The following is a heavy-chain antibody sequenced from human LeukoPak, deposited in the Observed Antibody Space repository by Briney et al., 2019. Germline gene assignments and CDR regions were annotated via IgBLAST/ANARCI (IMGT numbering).Heavy chain of an antibody. D-gene: IGHD4-17*01. V-gene: IGHV4-39*07. CDR3: AREPTVTAASDY. Sequence: PSETLSLTCTVSGGSISSSSYYWGWIRQPPGKGLEWIGEINHSGSTNYNPSLKSRVTISVDTSKNQFSLKLSSVTAADTAVYYCAREPTVTAASDYWGQGTLVTVSS. CDR2: INHSGST. CDR1: GGSISSSSYY. J-gene: IGHJ4*02.